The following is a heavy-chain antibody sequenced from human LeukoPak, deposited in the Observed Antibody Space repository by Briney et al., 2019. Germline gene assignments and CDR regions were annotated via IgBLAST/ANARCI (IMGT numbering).Heavy chain of an antibody. D-gene: IGHD2-15*01. J-gene: IGHJ6*03. Sequence: ASVKVSCKASGYTFTYHGVNWVRQAPGQGLECLGGINTNTGNPMYAQGFTGRFVFSLDTSVSTAYLQISGLKAEDTAIYYCARSRRVVVPSTLNSADYYYYMDVWGKGTTVTVSS. CDR2: INTNTGNP. V-gene: IGHV7-4-1*02. CDR1: GYTFTYHG. CDR3: ARSRRVVVPSTLNSADYYYYMDV.